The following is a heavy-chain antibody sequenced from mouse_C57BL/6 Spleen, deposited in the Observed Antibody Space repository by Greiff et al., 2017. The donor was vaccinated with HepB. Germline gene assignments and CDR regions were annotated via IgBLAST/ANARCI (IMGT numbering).Heavy chain of an antibody. Sequence: EVQLVESGGGLVQPKGSLKLSCAASGFTFNTYAMHWVRQAPGKGLEWVARIRSKSSNYATYYADSVKDRFTISRDDSQSMLYLQMNNLKTEDTAMYYCVTGSRTPYYYAMDYWGQGTSVTVSS. V-gene: IGHV10-3*01. J-gene: IGHJ4*01. CDR1: GFTFNTYA. D-gene: IGHD1-1*01. CDR2: IRSKSSNYAT. CDR3: VTGSRTPYYYAMDY.